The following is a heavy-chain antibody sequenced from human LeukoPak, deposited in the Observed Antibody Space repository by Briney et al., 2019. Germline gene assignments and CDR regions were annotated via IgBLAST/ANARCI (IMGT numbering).Heavy chain of an antibody. CDR3: ARLWRAYTGSYLYYFDY. CDR1: GGSISSSNYY. CDR2: INHSGST. V-gene: IGHV4-39*07. Sequence: SETLSLTCTVSGGSISSSNYYWSWIRQPPGKGLEWIGEINHSGSTNYNPSLKSRVTISLDTSKNQFSLKLSSVTAADTAVYYCARLWRAYTGSYLYYFDYWGQGTLVTVSS. J-gene: IGHJ4*02. D-gene: IGHD1-26*01.